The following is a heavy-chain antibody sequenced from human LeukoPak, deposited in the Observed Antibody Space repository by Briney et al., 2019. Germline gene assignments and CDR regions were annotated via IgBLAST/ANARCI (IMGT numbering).Heavy chain of an antibody. D-gene: IGHD3-22*01. V-gene: IGHV1-69*05. CDR2: IIPIFGTA. J-gene: IGHJ4*02. Sequence: SVKVSCKASGGTFSSYAISWVRQAPGQGLEWMGRIIPIFGTANYAQKFQCRVTITTDESTSTAYMELSSLRSEDTAVYYCARAARVRYYDSSGYYSFDYWGQGTLVTVSS. CDR3: ARAARVRYYDSSGYYSFDY. CDR1: GGTFSSYA.